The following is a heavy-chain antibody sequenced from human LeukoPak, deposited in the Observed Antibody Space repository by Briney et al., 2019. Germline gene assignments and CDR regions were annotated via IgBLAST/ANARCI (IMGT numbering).Heavy chain of an antibody. CDR1: GFTFNNYA. CDR3: ARRSGSSWSSFDY. Sequence: GGSLRLSCAASGFTFNNYAMNWVRQAPGKGLEWVSGISGFGGSTYYAPSVKGRLTISRDNFGNMLYLHLDSLRVEDTAIYYCARRSGSSWSSFDYWGQGALVTVSA. J-gene: IGHJ4*02. CDR2: ISGFGGST. D-gene: IGHD6-13*01. V-gene: IGHV3-23*01.